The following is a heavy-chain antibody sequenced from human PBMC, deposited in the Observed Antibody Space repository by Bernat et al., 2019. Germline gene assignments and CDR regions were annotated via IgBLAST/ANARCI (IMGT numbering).Heavy chain of an antibody. CDR3: GREGSDTPYNWFDP. Sequence: EVQLVESGGGFVQPGGSLRLSCAASGFTFSNYWMHWVRQAPGKGLVWVSRISSDGSTTSYADSVKGRFTISRDNAKNTLFLQMNSLSAEDTAVYFCGREGSDTPYNWFDPWGQGTLVTVSS. J-gene: IGHJ5*02. V-gene: IGHV3-74*01. D-gene: IGHD5-18*01. CDR1: GFTFSNYW. CDR2: ISSDGSTT.